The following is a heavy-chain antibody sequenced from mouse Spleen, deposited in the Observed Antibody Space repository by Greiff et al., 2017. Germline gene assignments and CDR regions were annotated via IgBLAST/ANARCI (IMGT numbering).Heavy chain of an antibody. CDR1: GFSLTSYG. V-gene: IGHV2-2*01. Sequence: LQESGPGLVQPSQSLSITCTVSGFSLTSYGVHWVRQSPGKGLEWLGVIWSGGSTDYNAAFISRLSISKDNSKSQVFFKMNSLQADDTAIYYCARTRDYRYDGYFDVWGAGTTVTVSS. J-gene: IGHJ1*01. D-gene: IGHD2-12*01. CDR3: ARTRDYRYDGYFDV. CDR2: IWSGGST.